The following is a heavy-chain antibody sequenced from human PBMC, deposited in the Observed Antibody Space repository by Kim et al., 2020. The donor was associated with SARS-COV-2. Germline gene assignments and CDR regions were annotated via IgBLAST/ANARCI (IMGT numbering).Heavy chain of an antibody. D-gene: IGHD2-21*02. Sequence: SETLSLTCSVSGGSISSYQWSWIRQPPGKGLEWIGYIYYSGNTNYNPSLKSRITISVDTSRTQVSLKLNSVTAADTAIYYCARRVTGVGFGAQGGWFDPWGQGTLVTVSS. CDR1: GGSISSYQ. CDR3: ARRVTGVGFGAQGGWFDP. CDR2: IYYSGNT. V-gene: IGHV4-59*08. J-gene: IGHJ5*02.